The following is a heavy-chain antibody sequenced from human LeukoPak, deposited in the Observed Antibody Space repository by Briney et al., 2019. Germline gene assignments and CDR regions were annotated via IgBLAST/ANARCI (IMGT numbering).Heavy chain of an antibody. Sequence: GGSLRLSCAASVFTFSSYWMSGVREAPGRGLGWVANIKQDGREKDYVDSVKGRFTISGYNAKNSLYLQMNSLRAEDTAVYYCARVLLWFGELSRFDYWGQGTLVTVSS. CDR3: ARVLLWFGELSRFDY. D-gene: IGHD3-10*01. CDR1: VFTFSSYW. CDR2: IKQDGREK. J-gene: IGHJ4*02. V-gene: IGHV3-7*01.